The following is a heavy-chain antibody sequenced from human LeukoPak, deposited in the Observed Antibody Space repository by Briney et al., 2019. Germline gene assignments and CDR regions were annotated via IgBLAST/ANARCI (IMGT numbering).Heavy chain of an antibody. CDR1: GFTFSDYY. Sequence: PGGSLRLSCAASGFTFSDYYMSWVRQAPGKGLEWVANIKQDGSEKYYVDSVKGRFTISRDNAKNSLYLQMNSLRAEDTAVYYCARSPCSSTSCYFADAFDIWGQGTMVTVSS. D-gene: IGHD2-2*01. V-gene: IGHV3-7*01. CDR2: IKQDGSEK. CDR3: ARSPCSSTSCYFADAFDI. J-gene: IGHJ3*02.